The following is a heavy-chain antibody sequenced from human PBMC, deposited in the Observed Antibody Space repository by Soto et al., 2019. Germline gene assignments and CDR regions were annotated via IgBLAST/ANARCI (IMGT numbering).Heavy chain of an antibody. D-gene: IGHD6-13*01. CDR2: INPARGST. J-gene: IGHJ4*02. CDR3: ARDLAAGDH. V-gene: IGHV1-46*01. Sequence: QVQLVQSGAEVKKPGASVKVSCRTSGYTFTHYYIHWVRQAPGQGLEWLAIINPARGSTNYAQDFQGRVTLTMDTSTTTVYMELSGLRDEDTAIFYCARDLAAGDHWGQGTLVTVSS. CDR1: GYTFTHYY.